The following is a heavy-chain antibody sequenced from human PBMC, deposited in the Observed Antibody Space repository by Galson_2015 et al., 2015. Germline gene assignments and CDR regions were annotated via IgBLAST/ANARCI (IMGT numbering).Heavy chain of an antibody. CDR1: GFTISSHV. CDR3: ARAMYSSSWYGFDY. CDR2: ISSDGNKK. D-gene: IGHD6-13*01. Sequence: SLRLSCAASGFTISSHVMHWVRQAPGKGLEWVALISSDGNKKYNADSVEGRFTISRDNSQNTVYLQMNSLTPEDTAVYFCARAMYSSSWYGFDYWVQGTLVTVSS. V-gene: IGHV3-30-3*01. J-gene: IGHJ4*02.